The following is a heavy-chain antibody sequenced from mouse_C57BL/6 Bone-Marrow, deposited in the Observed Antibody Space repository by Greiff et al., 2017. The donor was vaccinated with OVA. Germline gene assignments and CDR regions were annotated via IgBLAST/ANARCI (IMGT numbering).Heavy chain of an antibody. CDR3: ARSGGGGPDY. V-gene: IGHV1-81*01. CDR2: IYPRSGNT. D-gene: IGHD3-2*02. CDR1: GYTFTSYG. J-gene: IGHJ2*01. Sequence: VQLKESGAELARPGASVKLSCKASGYTFTSYGLSWVKQRTGQGLEWIGEIYPRSGNTYYNEKFKGKATLTADKSSSTAYMELRSLTSEDSAVYFFARSGGGGPDYWGKGTTLTVSS.